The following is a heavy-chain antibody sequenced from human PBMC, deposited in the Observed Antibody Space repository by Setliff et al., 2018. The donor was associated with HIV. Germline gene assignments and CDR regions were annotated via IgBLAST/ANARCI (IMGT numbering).Heavy chain of an antibody. CDR2: ISYRGTT. J-gene: IGHJ4*02. CDR3: ARLQKLDDIYYLDD. Sequence: SETLSLTCTVSGVSINSGDYFWSCIRQHPGKGLEWIGYISYRGTTYYNPSFKSRVTMSMDTSTNQVSLKLTSVTAADTAVHFCARLQKLDDIYYLDDWGQGTLVTVSS. D-gene: IGHD4-4*01. V-gene: IGHV4-31*03. CDR1: GVSINSGDYF.